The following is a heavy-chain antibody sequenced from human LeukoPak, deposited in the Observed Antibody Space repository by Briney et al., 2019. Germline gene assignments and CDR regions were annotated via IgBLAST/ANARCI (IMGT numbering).Heavy chain of an antibody. CDR3: ARLHSSRAEEFDP. J-gene: IGHJ5*02. V-gene: IGHV4-59*01. CDR2: IYYSGST. CDR1: GGPISGYY. Sequence: SSETLSLTCTVSGGPISGYYWSWIRQPPGKGLEWIGYIYYSGSTNYNPSLRSRVTISVDTSKNQFSLRLTSVTATDTAVYYCARLHSSRAEEFDPWGQGTLVTVSS.